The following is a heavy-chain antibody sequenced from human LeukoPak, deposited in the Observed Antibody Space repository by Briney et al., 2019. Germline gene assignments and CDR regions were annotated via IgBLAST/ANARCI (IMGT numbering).Heavy chain of an antibody. CDR1: GGSITSYY. J-gene: IGHJ4*02. V-gene: IGHV4-59*07. D-gene: IGHD1-14*01. CDR2: MYYNGST. Sequence: SDTLSLPCTLSGGSITSYYWSWIRQPPGKGLEWIGYMYYNGSTSYNPSLKSRVTTPVDTAKNQFSLKVNSVSAAATAVYYCARGEPVDYWGQGTLVTVSS. CDR3: ARGEPVDY.